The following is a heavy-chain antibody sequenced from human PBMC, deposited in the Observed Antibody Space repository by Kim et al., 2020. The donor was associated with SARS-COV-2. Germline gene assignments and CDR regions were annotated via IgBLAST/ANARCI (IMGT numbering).Heavy chain of an antibody. CDR1: GYTFTSYG. D-gene: IGHD3-3*01. V-gene: IGHV1-18*01. J-gene: IGHJ6*02. CDR2: ISAYNGNT. CDR3: AREGAILLFGVVIGSYYYYGLDV. Sequence: ASVKVSCKASGYTFTSYGISWVRQAPGQGLEWMGWISAYNGNTNYAQKLQGRVTMTTDTSKSTAYMELRSLRSDDTAVYYCAREGAILLFGVVIGSYYYYGLDVWGRGTTVTVSS.